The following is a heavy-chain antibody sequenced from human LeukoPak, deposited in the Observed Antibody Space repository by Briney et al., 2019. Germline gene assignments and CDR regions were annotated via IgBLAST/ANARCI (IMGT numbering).Heavy chain of an antibody. Sequence: ASVKVSCKASGYTFTSYGISWVRQAPGQGLEWMGWISAYNGNTNYAQNLQGRVTMTTETSTSTAYMDLRSLRSDATAVYYCARPLYYDSTGYHQYYFDHWGQGTLVTVSS. V-gene: IGHV1-18*01. CDR2: ISAYNGNT. CDR3: ARPLYYDSTGYHQYYFDH. D-gene: IGHD3-22*01. J-gene: IGHJ4*02. CDR1: GYTFTSYG.